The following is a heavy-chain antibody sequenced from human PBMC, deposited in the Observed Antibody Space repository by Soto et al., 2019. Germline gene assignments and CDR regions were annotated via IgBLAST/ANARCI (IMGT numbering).Heavy chain of an antibody. J-gene: IGHJ4*02. CDR3: ARGHYYDSSGSPVDY. CDR1: GGSISSYY. Sequence: SETLSLTCTVSGGSISSYYWSWIRQPPGKGLEWIGYIYYSGSTNYNPSLKSRVTISVDTSKNQFSLKLSSVTAADTAVYYCARGHYYDSSGSPVDYWGQGALVTVSS. V-gene: IGHV4-59*01. CDR2: IYYSGST. D-gene: IGHD3-22*01.